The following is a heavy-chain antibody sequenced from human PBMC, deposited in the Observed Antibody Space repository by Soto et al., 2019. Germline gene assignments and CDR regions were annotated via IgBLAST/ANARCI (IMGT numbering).Heavy chain of an antibody. CDR3: ARERELPRFDS. CDR2: IYTSGLS. V-gene: IGHV4-4*07. CDR1: GDSMKDYY. Sequence: QVQLQESGPRLAKPSDTLSLICNVSGDSMKDYYWTWIRQPAGKGLAWIGHIYTSGLSHYNPSLRSRVTMSLDMSKSQIFLKLNSVTAADSAVYFCARERELPRFDSWGQGILVTVSS. J-gene: IGHJ4*02. D-gene: IGHD1-26*01.